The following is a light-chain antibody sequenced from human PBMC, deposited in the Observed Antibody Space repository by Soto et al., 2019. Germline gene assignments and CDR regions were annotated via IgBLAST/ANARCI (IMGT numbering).Light chain of an antibody. Sequence: QSALTQPASVSGSTGQSITISCTGTSSDVGGYNYVSWYQQHPGKAPKLMIYDVSNRPSGVSNRFSGSKSCNTASLTISGRQAEDEADYYCSSYTSSSTVFGTGTKLTVL. CDR1: SSDVGGYNY. CDR2: DVS. CDR3: SSYTSSSTV. J-gene: IGLJ1*01. V-gene: IGLV2-14*01.